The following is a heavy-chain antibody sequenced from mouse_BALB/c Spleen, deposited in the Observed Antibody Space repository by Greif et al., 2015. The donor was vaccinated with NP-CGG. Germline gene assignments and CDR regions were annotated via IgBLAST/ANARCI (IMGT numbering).Heavy chain of an antibody. D-gene: IGHD2-3*01. J-gene: IGHJ3*01. CDR2: INPSTGYT. CDR1: GYTFTSYW. CDR3: ARYDPAWFAY. V-gene: IGHV1-7*01. Sequence: QVQLQQSGAELAKPGASVKMSCKASGYTFTSYWMHWVKQRPGQGLEWIGYINPSTGYTEYNQKFKDKATLTADKSSSTAYMQLSSLTSEDSAVYYCARYDPAWFAYWGQGTLVTVSA.